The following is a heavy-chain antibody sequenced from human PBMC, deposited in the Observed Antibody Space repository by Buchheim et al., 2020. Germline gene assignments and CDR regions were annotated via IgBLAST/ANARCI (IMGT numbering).Heavy chain of an antibody. J-gene: IGHJ4*02. CDR1: GFTFSNYA. CDR2: ITASGFST. D-gene: IGHD4-11*01. CDR3: AKGFSVSHFDY. V-gene: IGHV3-23*01. Sequence: EVQLLESGGGLVQPGGSLRLSCAASGFTFSNYAMGWVRQAPGKGLEWVSTITASGFSTYYADSVKGRFTISRAKSKNTLSLQMNSLRAEDTAVYYCAKGFSVSHFDYWGQGAL.